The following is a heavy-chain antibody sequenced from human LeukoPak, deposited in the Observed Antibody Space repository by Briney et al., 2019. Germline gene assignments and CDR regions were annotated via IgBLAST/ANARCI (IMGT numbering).Heavy chain of an antibody. V-gene: IGHV3-21*01. D-gene: IGHD3-10*01. CDR3: ARDADSGYYYIDY. CDR1: GFTLSRST. J-gene: IGHJ4*02. Sequence: GGSLRLSCAASGFTLSRSTMSWLRQAPGKGLEWVSSISSGSTYIYYADSVKGRFTISRDNAKNSLYLQMNSLRADDTALYYCARDADSGYYYIDYWGRGTLVTVSS. CDR2: ISSGSTYI.